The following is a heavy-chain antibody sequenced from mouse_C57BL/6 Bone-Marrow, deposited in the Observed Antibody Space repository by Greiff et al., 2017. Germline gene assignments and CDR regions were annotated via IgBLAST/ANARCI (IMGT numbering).Heavy chain of an antibody. CDR1: GFSLPSSG. D-gene: IGHD1-1*01. Sequence: QVQLTQSGPGLVQPSQSLSITCTVSGFSLPSSGVPWVRQSPGKGLEWLGVIWSGGSTDYNAAFLSRLSISKDNSKSQVFCNMNSLQADDTAIYYCAIITTVVAPYWYFDVWGTGTTVTVSS. CDR3: AIITTVVAPYWYFDV. CDR2: IWSGGST. V-gene: IGHV2-2*01. J-gene: IGHJ1*03.